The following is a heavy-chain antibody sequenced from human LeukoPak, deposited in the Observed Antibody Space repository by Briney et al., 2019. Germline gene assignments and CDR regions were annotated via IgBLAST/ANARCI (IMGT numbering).Heavy chain of an antibody. Sequence: PSETLSLTCTVSGGSISSGDYYWSWIRQPPGKGLEWIGYIYYSGSTNYNPSLKSRVTISVDTSKNQFSLKLSSVTAADTAVYYCARGRYYDYVWGSYRDLSYFDYWGQGTLVTVSS. CDR1: GGSISSGDYY. J-gene: IGHJ4*02. CDR3: ARGRYYDYVWGSYRDLSYFDY. V-gene: IGHV4-61*08. D-gene: IGHD3-16*02. CDR2: IYYSGST.